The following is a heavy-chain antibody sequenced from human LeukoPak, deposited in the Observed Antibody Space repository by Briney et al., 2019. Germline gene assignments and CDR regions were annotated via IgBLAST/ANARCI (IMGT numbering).Heavy chain of an antibody. J-gene: IGHJ4*02. CDR2: IYYRGST. V-gene: IGHV4-39*01. D-gene: IGHD4-17*01. CDR3: ARQGLRLTSDY. Sequence: SETLSLTCTVSGGSISISNYYWGWIRQPPGKGLEWIGAIYYRGSTYYNPSLKSRVTMSVDTSTNQFSLKLSSVTAADTAMYYCARQGLRLTSDYWGQGTLDTVSS. CDR1: GGSISISNYY.